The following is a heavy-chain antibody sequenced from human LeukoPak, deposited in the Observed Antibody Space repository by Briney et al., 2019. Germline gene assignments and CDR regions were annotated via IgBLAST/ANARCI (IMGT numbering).Heavy chain of an antibody. D-gene: IGHD3-22*01. CDR3: ARGRWLLPDFDY. CDR2: INPNSGGT. Sequence: GASVKVSCKASGYALSGYYMHWVRQAPGQGLEWMGRINPNSGGTNYLQTFQGRVTMTSNTSISTAYMELIRLTSDDTAVYYCARGRWLLPDFDYWGQGTLVTVSS. J-gene: IGHJ4*02. V-gene: IGHV1-2*06. CDR1: GYALSGYY.